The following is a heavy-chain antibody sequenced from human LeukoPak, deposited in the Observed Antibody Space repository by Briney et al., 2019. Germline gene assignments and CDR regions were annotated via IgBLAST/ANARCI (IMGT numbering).Heavy chain of an antibody. V-gene: IGHV4-39*02. CDR3: TYDAFDI. Sequence: SETLSLTCTVSGGSISSSSYYWGWLRQPPGKGLEWIGSIYYSGTTYYNPSLKSRVTISVDTSKNHFSLKLSSVTAADTAVYYCTYDAFDIWGQGTMVTVS. CDR2: IYYSGTT. CDR1: GGSISSSSYY. J-gene: IGHJ3*02.